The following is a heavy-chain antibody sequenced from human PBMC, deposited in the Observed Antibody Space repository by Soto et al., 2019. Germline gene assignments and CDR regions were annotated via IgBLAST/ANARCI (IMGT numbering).Heavy chain of an antibody. CDR2: IYYSGST. Sequence: SETLSLTCTVSGGSISSGDYYWSWIRQPPGKGLEWIGYIYYSGSTYYNPSLKSRVTISVDTSKNQFSLKLSSVTAADTAVYYCARLYCSSTSCYYGMDVWGQGTTVTVSS. J-gene: IGHJ6*02. CDR1: GGSISSGDYY. D-gene: IGHD2-2*01. CDR3: ARLYCSSTSCYYGMDV. V-gene: IGHV4-30-4*01.